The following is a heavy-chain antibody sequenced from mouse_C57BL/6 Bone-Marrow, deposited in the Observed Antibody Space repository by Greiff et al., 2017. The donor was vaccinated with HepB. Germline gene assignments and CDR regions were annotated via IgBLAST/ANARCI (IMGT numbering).Heavy chain of an antibody. CDR1: GYTFTSYG. CDR3: ARRGPAWFAY. J-gene: IGHJ3*01. CDR2: IYPRSGNT. Sequence: VQLQESGAELARPGASVKLSCKASGYTFTSYGISWVKQRTGQGLEWIGEIYPRSGNTYYNEKFKGKATLTADKSSSTAYTELRSLTSEDSAVYFCARRGPAWFAYWGQWTLVTVSA. V-gene: IGHV1-81*01.